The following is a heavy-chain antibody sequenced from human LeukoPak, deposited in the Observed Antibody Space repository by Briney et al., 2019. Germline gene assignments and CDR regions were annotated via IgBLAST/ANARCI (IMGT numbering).Heavy chain of an antibody. CDR1: GGSITGYY. CDR3: ARAYSGYDPYLYLSGMDV. D-gene: IGHD5-12*01. J-gene: IGHJ6*02. CDR2: IFYSGST. V-gene: IGHV4-59*08. Sequence: SETLSLTCTGSGGSITGYYWSWIRQAPGKGLKCIGYIFYSGSTNYNPSLRSRVTISLDRSKSQFSLKLSSVPAADTAVYYGARAYSGYDPYLYLSGMDVWGQGTTVTVSS.